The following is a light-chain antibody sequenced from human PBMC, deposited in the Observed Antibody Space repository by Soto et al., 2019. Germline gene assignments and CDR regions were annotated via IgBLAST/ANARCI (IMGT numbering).Light chain of an antibody. V-gene: IGKV3-15*01. CDR3: QQYSSWPPRYT. CDR1: QSVSSN. CDR2: GAS. J-gene: IGKJ2*01. Sequence: EIVMTQSPATLSVSPGERATLSCRASQSVSSNLAWYQQKPGQAPRLLIYGASTRATGIPARFSGSGSGKEFTLIISSLQSEDFAVYYCQQYSSWPPRYTFGQGTKLEIK.